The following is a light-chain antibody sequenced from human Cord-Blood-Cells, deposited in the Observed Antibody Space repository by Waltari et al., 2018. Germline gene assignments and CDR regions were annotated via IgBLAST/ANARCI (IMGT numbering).Light chain of an antibody. CDR2: GAS. CDR1: QRVSSSH. Sequence: EIVLTQSPGTLSLYPGASATLSCRASQRVSSSHLTRYSQKPGQAPRLLSYGASSRATGIPDRFSVGGSGTDFTLAISRLEPEDFAVYYCQQYGSSWTFGQGTKAEIK. CDR3: QQYGSSWT. V-gene: IGKV3-20*01. J-gene: IGKJ1*01.